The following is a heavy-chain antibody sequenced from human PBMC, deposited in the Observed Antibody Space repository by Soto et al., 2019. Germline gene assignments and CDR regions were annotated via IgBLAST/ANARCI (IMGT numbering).Heavy chain of an antibody. CDR3: ARVRYLAGAGQNYFDL. V-gene: IGHV4-31*03. Sequence: QVQLQESGPGLVKPSQTLSLTCTVSGASISRGDYYWSWIRQLPGKGLEWIGYIYRSGSTYYNPSLESRITISVDTSQSQFSLDVSSVTAADTAVYYCARVRYLAGAGQNYFDLWGQGTLVTVCS. CDR1: GASISRGDYY. J-gene: IGHJ4*02. CDR2: IYRSGST. D-gene: IGHD6-19*01.